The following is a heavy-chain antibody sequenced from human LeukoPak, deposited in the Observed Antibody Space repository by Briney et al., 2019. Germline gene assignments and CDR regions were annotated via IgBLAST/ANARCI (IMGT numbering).Heavy chain of an antibody. Sequence: SVKVSCKASGGTFSSYAISWVRRAPGQGLEWMGGIIPIFGTANYAQKFQGRVTITTDESTSTAYMELSSLRSEDTAVYYCASSRRAVAGTKHNWFDPWGQGTLVTVSS. D-gene: IGHD6-19*01. V-gene: IGHV1-69*05. CDR1: GGTFSSYA. CDR2: IIPIFGTA. J-gene: IGHJ5*02. CDR3: ASSRRAVAGTKHNWFDP.